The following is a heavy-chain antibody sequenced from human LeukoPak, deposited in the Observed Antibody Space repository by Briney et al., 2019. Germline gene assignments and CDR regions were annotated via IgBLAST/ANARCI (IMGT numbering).Heavy chain of an antibody. CDR2: ISISGSTR. Sequence: GSLRLSCAASGFTFSSYEMNWVCQAPGKGLEWVSHISISGSTRYYADSVKGRFTISRDDAKNSLYVQMNSLRVEDTAVYYCAREGRTLTGYPFDYWGQGTLVTVSS. D-gene: IGHD3-9*01. CDR3: AREGRTLTGYPFDY. J-gene: IGHJ4*02. CDR1: GFTFSSYE. V-gene: IGHV3-48*03.